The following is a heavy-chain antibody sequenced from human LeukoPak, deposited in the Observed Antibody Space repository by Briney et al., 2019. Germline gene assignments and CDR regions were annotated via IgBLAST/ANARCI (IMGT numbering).Heavy chain of an antibody. CDR1: GFAFSSYG. CDR2: IWYDGSNK. Sequence: GSLRLSCAASGFAFSSYGMHWVRQAPGKGLEGVAVIWYDGSNKYYADSVKGRFTISRDNSKNTLYLQMNSLRAEDTAVYYCARDQLRYFDWLLRYYYYGMDVWGKGTTVTVSS. D-gene: IGHD3-9*01. J-gene: IGHJ6*04. CDR3: ARDQLRYFDWLLRYYYYGMDV. V-gene: IGHV3-33*01.